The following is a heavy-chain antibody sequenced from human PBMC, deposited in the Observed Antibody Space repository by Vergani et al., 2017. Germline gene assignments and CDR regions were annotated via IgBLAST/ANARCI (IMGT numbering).Heavy chain of an antibody. CDR3: ARGESYDSSGYYIL. CDR1: GFTVSSNY. CDR2: IYSGGST. J-gene: IGHJ4*02. D-gene: IGHD3-22*01. V-gene: IGHV3-66*01. Sequence: EVQLVESGGGLVQPGGSLRLSCAASGFTVSSNYMSWVRQAPGKGLEWVSVIYSGGSTYYADSVKGRFTISRDNSKNTLYLQMNSRRAEDTAVYYCARGESYDSSGYYILWGQGTLVTVSS.